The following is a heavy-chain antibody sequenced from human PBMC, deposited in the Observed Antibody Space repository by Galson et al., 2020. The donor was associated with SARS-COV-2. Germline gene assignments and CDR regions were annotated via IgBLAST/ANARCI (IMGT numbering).Heavy chain of an antibody. V-gene: IGHV4-61*08. CDR3: ARGLGNTYDYYGLDV. CDR1: GGSVSSGGSS. D-gene: IGHD7-27*01. Sequence: SETLSLTCTVSGGSVSSGGSSWRWIRQPPWKGLQWIGSIYYSGSPNYNSSLKSRVTISIDTSKNQLSLKLSSVTAADTAVYYCARGLGNTYDYYGLDVWGPGTTVTVSS. CDR2: IYYSGSP. J-gene: IGHJ6*02.